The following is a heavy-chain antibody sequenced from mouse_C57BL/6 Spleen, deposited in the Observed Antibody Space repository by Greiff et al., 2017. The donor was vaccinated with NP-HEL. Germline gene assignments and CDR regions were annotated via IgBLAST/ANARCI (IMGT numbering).Heavy chain of an antibody. CDR1: GFTFTDYY. CDR3: ARLPLDGYPEAMDY. D-gene: IGHD2-3*01. CDR2: IRNKANGYTT. Sequence: EVQGVESGGGLVQPGGSLSLSCAASGFTFTDYYMSWVRQPPGKALEWLGFIRNKANGYTTEYSASVKGRFTISRDNSQSILYLQMNALRAEDSATYYCARLPLDGYPEAMDYWGQGTSVTVSS. V-gene: IGHV7-3*01. J-gene: IGHJ4*01.